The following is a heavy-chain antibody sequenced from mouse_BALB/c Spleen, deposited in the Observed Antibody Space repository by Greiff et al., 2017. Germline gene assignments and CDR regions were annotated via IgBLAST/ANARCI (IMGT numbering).Heavy chain of an antibody. CDR3: TRETSDY. Sequence: DVQLVESGGGLVQPGGSMKLSCVASGFTFSNYWMNWVRQSPEKGLEWVAEIRLKSNNYATHYAESVKGRFTISRDDSKSSVYLQMNNLRAEDTGIYYCTRETSDYWGQGTTLTVSS. CDR1: GFTFSNYW. J-gene: IGHJ2*01. CDR2: IRLKSNNYAT. V-gene: IGHV6-6*02.